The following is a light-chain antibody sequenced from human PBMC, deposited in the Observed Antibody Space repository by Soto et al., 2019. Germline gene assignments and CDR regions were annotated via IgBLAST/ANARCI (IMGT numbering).Light chain of an antibody. CDR2: KAS. J-gene: IGKJ2*01. Sequence: DIQMTQSPSTLSASVGDRVTITCRASQSISSWLAWYQQKPGKAPKLLIYKASSLESGVPSRFSGSGSGTEFTLTISSLQPDDFATYYCQQYNSYSYTFGQGTKVELK. V-gene: IGKV1-5*03. CDR1: QSISSW. CDR3: QQYNSYSYT.